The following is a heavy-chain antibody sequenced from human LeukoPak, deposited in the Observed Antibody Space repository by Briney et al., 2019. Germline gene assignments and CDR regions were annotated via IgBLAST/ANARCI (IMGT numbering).Heavy chain of an antibody. V-gene: IGHV1-2*02. CDR2: INPNSGGT. J-gene: IGHJ4*02. CDR3: ARALPRYCSGGSCYGEFDY. CDR1: GYTFTGYY. D-gene: IGHD2-15*01. Sequence: ASVKVSCKASGYTFTGYYMHWVRQAPGQGLEWMGWINPNSGGTNYAQKFQGRVTMTRDTSISTAYMELSRLRSDDTAVYYCARALPRYCSGGSCYGEFDYWGQGTLVTVSS.